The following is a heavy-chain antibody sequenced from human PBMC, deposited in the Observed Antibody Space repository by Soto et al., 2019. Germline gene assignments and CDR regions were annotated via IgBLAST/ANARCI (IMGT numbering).Heavy chain of an antibody. D-gene: IGHD4-4*01. CDR2: IYHSGST. CDR3: ARANSNRLRWFDP. Sequence: PSETLSLTCAVSGVSIISGEHYWSWIRQPPGKGLEWIGYIYHSGSTYYNPSLKSRVTISVDRSKNQFSLKLSSVTAADTAVYYCARANSNRLRWFDPWGQGTLVTVSS. V-gene: IGHV4-30-2*01. J-gene: IGHJ5*02. CDR1: GVSIISGEHY.